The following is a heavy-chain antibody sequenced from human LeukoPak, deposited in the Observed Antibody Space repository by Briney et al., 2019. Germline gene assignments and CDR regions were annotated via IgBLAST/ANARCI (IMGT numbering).Heavy chain of an antibody. V-gene: IGHV3-30*04. J-gene: IGHJ3*02. Sequence: RGSLRLSCAVSGFTFSSYGMNWVRHAPGKGLEWVAGISYDGSNEYYADAVKGRFTISRDNSKNTLYLQMNSLRAEDTAVYYCARGKGYYSGTDSFDIWGQGTMVTVSS. CDR1: GFTFSSYG. CDR3: ARGKGYYSGTDSFDI. D-gene: IGHD2-21*01. CDR2: ISYDGSNE.